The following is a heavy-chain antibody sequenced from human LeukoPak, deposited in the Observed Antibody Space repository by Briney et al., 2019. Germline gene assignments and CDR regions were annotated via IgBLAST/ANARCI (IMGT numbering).Heavy chain of an antibody. CDR1: GGSFSGYY. Sequence: SETLSLTCAVYGGSFSGYYWSWIRQPPGKGLEWIGEINHSGSTNYNPSLNSRVTISVDTSKNQFSLKLSSVTAADTAVYYCARGTILTGYYGHDYWGQGTLVTVSS. V-gene: IGHV4-34*01. CDR3: ARGTILTGYYGHDY. J-gene: IGHJ4*02. CDR2: INHSGST. D-gene: IGHD3-9*01.